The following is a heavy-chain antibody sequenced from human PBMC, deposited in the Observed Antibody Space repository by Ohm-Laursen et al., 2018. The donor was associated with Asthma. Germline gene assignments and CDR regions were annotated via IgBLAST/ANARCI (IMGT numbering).Heavy chain of an antibody. CDR2: ISSSSSYI. D-gene: IGHD5-12*01. J-gene: IGHJ6*02. V-gene: IGHV3-21*01. Sequence: SLRLSCAASGFTFSSYSMNWVRQAPGKGLEWVSSISSSSSYIYYTDSVKDRFTISRDNAKRSLYLQMNSLRAKDTAVYYCARDRVDIVTTTMNFYYGMDVWGQGTTVTVSS. CDR3: ARDRVDIVTTTMNFYYGMDV. CDR1: GFTFSSYS.